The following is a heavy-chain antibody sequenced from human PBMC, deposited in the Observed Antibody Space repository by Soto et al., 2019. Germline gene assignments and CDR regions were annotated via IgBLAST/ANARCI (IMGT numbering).Heavy chain of an antibody. CDR3: ARGANWFDP. CDR2: INHSGST. Sequence: QSQTLSLTCAVYGGSFSGYYWSWIRQPPGKGLEWIGEINHSGSTNYNPSLKSRVTISVDTSKNQFSLKLSSVTAADTAVYYCARGANWFDPWGQGTLVTVSS. J-gene: IGHJ5*02. V-gene: IGHV4-34*01. CDR1: GGSFSGYY.